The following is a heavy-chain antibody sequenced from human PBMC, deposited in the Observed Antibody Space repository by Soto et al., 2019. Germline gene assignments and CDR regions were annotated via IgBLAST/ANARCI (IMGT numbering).Heavy chain of an antibody. CDR1: GASFSPYH. Sequence: SETLSLTRAIYGASFSPYHWSCIRQSPGKGLEGIGEVNLRGNSYYNPSFKTRVTMSVDASENQFSLKMGSLTAADTAVYYGARLQGCSGGSCYPKGYYYYGMEVWAQGTTVPVSS. J-gene: IGHJ6*02. CDR3: ARLQGCSGGSCYPKGYYYYGMEV. D-gene: IGHD2-15*01. V-gene: IGHV4-34*01. CDR2: VNLRGNS.